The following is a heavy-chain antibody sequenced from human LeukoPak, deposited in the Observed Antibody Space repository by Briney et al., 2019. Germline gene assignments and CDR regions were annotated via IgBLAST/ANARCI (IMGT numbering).Heavy chain of an antibody. CDR1: GGSFSGCY. Sequence: SETLSLTCAVYGGSFSGCYWSWIRQPPGKGLEWIGEINHSGSTNYNPSLKIRVTISVDTSKNQFSLKLTSVTAADTAVYYCAKDGDYEEYWGQGTLVTVSS. D-gene: IGHD4-17*01. J-gene: IGHJ4*02. CDR2: INHSGST. V-gene: IGHV4-34*01. CDR3: AKDGDYEEY.